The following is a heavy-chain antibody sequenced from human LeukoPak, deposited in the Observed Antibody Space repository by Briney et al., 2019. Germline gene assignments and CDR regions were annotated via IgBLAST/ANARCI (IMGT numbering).Heavy chain of an antibody. CDR3: ASSNSGSYSPFDY. Sequence: SETLSLTCTVSGGSISSGSYCWSWIRQPAGKGLEWIGRIYTSGSTNYNPSLKSRVTISVDTSKNQFSLKLSSVTAADTAVYYCASSNSGSYSPFDYWGQGTLVTVSS. CDR2: IYTSGST. V-gene: IGHV4-61*02. D-gene: IGHD1-26*01. J-gene: IGHJ4*02. CDR1: GGSISSGSYC.